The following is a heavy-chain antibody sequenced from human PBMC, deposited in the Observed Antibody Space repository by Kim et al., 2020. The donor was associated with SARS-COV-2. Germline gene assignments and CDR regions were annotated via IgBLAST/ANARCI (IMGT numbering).Heavy chain of an antibody. Sequence: SVKVSCKASGGTFSSYAISWVRQAPGQGLEWMGGIIPIFGTANYAQKFQGRVTITADESTSTAYMELSSLRSEDTAVYYCARELVGAKGHYFDYWGQGTLVTVS. CDR1: GGTFSSYA. CDR3: ARELVGAKGHYFDY. V-gene: IGHV1-69*13. CDR2: IIPIFGTA. D-gene: IGHD1-26*01. J-gene: IGHJ4*02.